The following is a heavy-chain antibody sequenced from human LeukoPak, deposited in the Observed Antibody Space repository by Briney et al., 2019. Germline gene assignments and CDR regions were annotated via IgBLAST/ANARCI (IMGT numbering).Heavy chain of an antibody. D-gene: IGHD4-23*01. Sequence: PGGSLRLSCADSGFIFSSYEMNWVRQAPGKGLEWVSYIGGSGSIIHYADSVKGRFTISRDNAKNSLYLQMNSLRVEDTGVYYCARDPIATVVIPEVGMDVWGQGTTVTVSS. CDR3: ARDPIATVVIPEVGMDV. CDR2: IGGSGSII. CDR1: GFIFSSYE. J-gene: IGHJ6*02. V-gene: IGHV3-48*03.